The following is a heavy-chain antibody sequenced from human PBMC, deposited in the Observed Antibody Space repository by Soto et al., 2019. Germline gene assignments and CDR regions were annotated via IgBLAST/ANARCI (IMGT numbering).Heavy chain of an antibody. CDR3: GRGRSGQIVVFH. CDR2: IGPGSGAT. CDR1: GYTFTGHY. V-gene: IGHV1-2*02. Sequence: ASVKVSCKASGYTFTGHYIHWVRQAPEQGPEWMGEIGPGSGATRYAQRFQGRVTMTRDMSITTVYMELNNLRPDDTAVYYCGRGRSGQIVVFHWGQGTPVTVSS. J-gene: IGHJ4*02. D-gene: IGHD5-12*01.